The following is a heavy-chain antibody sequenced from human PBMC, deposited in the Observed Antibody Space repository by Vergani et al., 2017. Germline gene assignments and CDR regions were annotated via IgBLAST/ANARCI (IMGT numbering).Heavy chain of an antibody. V-gene: IGHV1-18*01. CDR1: GYTFTSYG. J-gene: IGHJ4*02. Sequence: QVQLVQSGAEVKKPGASVKVSCKASGYTFTSYGISWVRQAPGQGLEWLGWIIAYNGNTNYAQNIQGRVTMTTDTSTSTAYMEPRSLRSDDTAVYYCACGFKTYGGNSEVVYWGQGTLVTVSS. CDR2: IIAYNGNT. CDR3: ACGFKTYGGNSEVVY. D-gene: IGHD4-23*01.